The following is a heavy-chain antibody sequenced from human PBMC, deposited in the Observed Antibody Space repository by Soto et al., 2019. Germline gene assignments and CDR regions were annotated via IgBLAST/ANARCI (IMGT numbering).Heavy chain of an antibody. Sequence: SQTPSLTCAISGDSVSSDSAACNWIRHSPSRGLECLGRTSYRSKWYNDYAVSVKSRIIINPDTSKNQFPLQLNSVTPEDTAVYYCAGYAHNSPFVWGQGTLVTVSS. D-gene: IGHD3-16*01. CDR3: AGYAHNSPFV. J-gene: IGHJ4*02. V-gene: IGHV6-1*01. CDR2: TSYRSKWYN. CDR1: GDSVSSDSAA.